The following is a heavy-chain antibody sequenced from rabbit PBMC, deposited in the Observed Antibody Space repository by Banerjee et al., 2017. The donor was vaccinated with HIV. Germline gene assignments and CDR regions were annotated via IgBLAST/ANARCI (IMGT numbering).Heavy chain of an antibody. V-gene: IGHV1S45*01. J-gene: IGHJ4*01. CDR3: ARTGSSVYSYFDL. CDR2: IVAGSSGST. Sequence: QEQLEESGGDLVKPEGSLTLTCTASGFSFSSSYYMCWVRQAPGKGLEWIGCIVAGSSGSTYYASWAKGRFTISKTSSTTVTLQMSSLTAADTATYFCARTGSSVYSYFDLWGPGTLVTVS. D-gene: IGHD1-1*01. CDR1: GFSFSSSYY.